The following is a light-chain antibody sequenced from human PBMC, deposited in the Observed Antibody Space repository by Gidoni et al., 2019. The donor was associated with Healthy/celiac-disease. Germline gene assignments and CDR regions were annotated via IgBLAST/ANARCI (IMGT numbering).Light chain of an antibody. J-gene: IGLJ3*02. CDR1: SSDVGGYNY. CDR3: SSYTSSSTLAV. V-gene: IGLV2-14*01. Sequence: QSALTQPASVSGSPGQSITISCTGTSSDVGGYNYVSWYQQHPGKAPKLMIYEVSNRPSGFSNRFSGSKSGNTASLTISGLQAEDEADYYCSSYTSSSTLAVFGGGTKLTVL. CDR2: EVS.